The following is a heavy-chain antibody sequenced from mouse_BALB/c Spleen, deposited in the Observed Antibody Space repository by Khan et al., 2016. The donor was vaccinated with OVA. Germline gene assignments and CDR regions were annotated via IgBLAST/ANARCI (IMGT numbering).Heavy chain of an antibody. V-gene: IGHV3-2*02. CDR1: GYSITSDYA. CDR3: AMGRTY. D-gene: IGHD4-1*01. J-gene: IGHJ3*01. Sequence: EVQLLESGPGLVKPSQSLSLTCTVTGYSITSDYAWNWIRQFPGNKLEWMGYISYSGSTSYNPSLKSRISITRDTSKNQFFLQLHSVTTEDTATYYCAMGRTYWGQGTLVTVSA. CDR2: ISYSGST.